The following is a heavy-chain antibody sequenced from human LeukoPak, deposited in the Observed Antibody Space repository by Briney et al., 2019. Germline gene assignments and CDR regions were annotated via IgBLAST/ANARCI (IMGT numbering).Heavy chain of an antibody. Sequence: PGGSLRLSCAVSGLTFNNTYMNWVRQAPGKGLEWVGRIKSKTDAVTTDYAAPVKGRFSISRDDSKTTLYLQMNNLKTEDTAVYYCTTFDHWGQGTLVTVSS. J-gene: IGHJ4*02. V-gene: IGHV3-15*01. CDR1: GLTFNNTY. CDR2: IKSKTDAVTT. CDR3: TTFDH.